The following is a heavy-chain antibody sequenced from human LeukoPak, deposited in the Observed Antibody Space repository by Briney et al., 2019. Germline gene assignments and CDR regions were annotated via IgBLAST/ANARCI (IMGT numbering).Heavy chain of an antibody. CDR1: GGSISGYY. D-gene: IGHD5-24*01. J-gene: IGHJ4*02. Sequence: SETLSLTCTVSGGSISGYYWSWIRQPPGKGLEWIGEINHSGSTNYNPSLKSRVTISVDTSKNQFSLKLSSVTAADTAVYYCARGRRDGYNQHRFDWGQGTLVTVSS. CDR2: INHSGST. CDR3: ARGRRDGYNQHRFD. V-gene: IGHV4-34*01.